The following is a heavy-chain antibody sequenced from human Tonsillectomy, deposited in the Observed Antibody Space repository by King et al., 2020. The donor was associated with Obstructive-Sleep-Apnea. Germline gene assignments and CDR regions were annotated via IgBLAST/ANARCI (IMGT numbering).Heavy chain of an antibody. CDR1: GFIFSSYA. Sequence: VQLVESGGGLVQPGGSLILSCAASGFIFSSYAMCWFRQAPGKGREWVSVISGSGCSAYYAYSVKGRFTISRDNSKNTLYRQMNSLRAEDTAVYYCAKCVVVTALDYWGQGTLVTVSS. D-gene: IGHD2-21*02. CDR2: ISGSGCSA. V-gene: IGHV3-23*04. J-gene: IGHJ4*02. CDR3: AKCVVVTALDY.